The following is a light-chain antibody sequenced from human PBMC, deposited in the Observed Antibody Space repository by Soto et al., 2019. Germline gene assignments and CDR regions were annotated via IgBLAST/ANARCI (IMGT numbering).Light chain of an antibody. CDR2: GAS. CDR1: QSVSIN. V-gene: IGKV3-15*01. Sequence: EVVMTQSPATLSVSPGERATLSCRASQSVSINLAWYQQKPGQAPRLLIFGASTRATGIPARFSGSGSGTEFTLTISSLLSDDFAVYYCHQYNIWPPWTFGQGTKVEIK. J-gene: IGKJ1*01. CDR3: HQYNIWPPWT.